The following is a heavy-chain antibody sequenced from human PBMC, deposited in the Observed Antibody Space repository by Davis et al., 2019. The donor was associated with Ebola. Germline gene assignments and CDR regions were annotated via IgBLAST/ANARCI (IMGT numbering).Heavy chain of an antibody. V-gene: IGHV4-61*05. CDR3: ARHGQAYCSSTSCYLNWFDP. D-gene: IGHD2-2*01. Sequence: SETLSLTCTVSGGSIISSSYYWSWIRQPPGKGLEWIAYITYSGSTNYNPSLKSRVTISLDTSKNQFSLKLSSVTAADTAVYYCARHGQAYCSSTSCYLNWFDPWGQGTLVTVSS. CDR2: ITYSGST. J-gene: IGHJ5*02. CDR1: GGSIISSSYY.